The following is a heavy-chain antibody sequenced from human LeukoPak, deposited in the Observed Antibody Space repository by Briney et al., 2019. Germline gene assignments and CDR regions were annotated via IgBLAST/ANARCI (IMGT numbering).Heavy chain of an antibody. J-gene: IGHJ5*02. V-gene: IGHV4-4*01. CDR1: GGSISSTNW. Sequence: PSGTLSLTGAVSGGSISSTNWWSWVRQPPGKGLEWIGEIYHSGSTNYNPSLKSRVTISVDKSKNQFSLKLSSVTAADTAVYCCARVGVPAVRNWFDPWGQGTLVTVSS. D-gene: IGHD2-2*01. CDR2: IYHSGST. CDR3: ARVGVPAVRNWFDP.